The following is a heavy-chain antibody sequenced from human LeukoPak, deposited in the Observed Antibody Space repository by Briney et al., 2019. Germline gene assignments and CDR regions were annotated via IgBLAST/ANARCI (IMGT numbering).Heavy chain of an antibody. CDR2: ISYDGSNK. J-gene: IGHJ6*02. V-gene: IGHV3-30-3*01. Sequence: GGSLRLSCAASGFTFSSYAMHWVRQAPGKGLEWVAVISYDGSNKYYADSVKGRFTTSRDNSKNTLYLQMNSLRAEDTAVYYCARDLGILQYYYYGMDVWGQGTTVTVSS. CDR1: GFTFSSYA. CDR3: ARDLGILQYYYYGMDV. D-gene: IGHD4-11*01.